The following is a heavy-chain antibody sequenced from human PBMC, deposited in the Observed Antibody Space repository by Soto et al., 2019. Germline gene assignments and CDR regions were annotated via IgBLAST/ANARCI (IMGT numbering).Heavy chain of an antibody. Sequence: PGGSLRLSCEVSGFNFNDYHMSWIRQAPGKGLEWVSHISNINIRMYYADSVKGRFTISRDNAKNSLYLQMNSLRVEDTAVYYCGRDRGYSSFDYWGQGTPVTVSS. CDR2: ISNINIRM. CDR1: GFNFNDYH. J-gene: IGHJ4*02. V-gene: IGHV3-11*01. D-gene: IGHD4-4*01. CDR3: GRDRGYSSFDY.